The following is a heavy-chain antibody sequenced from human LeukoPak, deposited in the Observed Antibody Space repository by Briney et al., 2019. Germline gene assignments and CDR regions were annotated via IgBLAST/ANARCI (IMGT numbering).Heavy chain of an antibody. CDR1: VYTFIGYS. J-gene: IGHJ4*02. CDR2: ISAYTGNT. Sequence: ASVTVSCTPSVYTFIGYSITWVRRAPGQGLEWMGWISAYTGNTLYAQKFQGRVTMTTDTSTSIAYMELKSLRSDDTALYYCARSPPPYYYDSSGPIDYWGQGTLVTVSS. CDR3: ARSPPPYYYDSSGPIDY. V-gene: IGHV1-18*01. D-gene: IGHD3-22*01.